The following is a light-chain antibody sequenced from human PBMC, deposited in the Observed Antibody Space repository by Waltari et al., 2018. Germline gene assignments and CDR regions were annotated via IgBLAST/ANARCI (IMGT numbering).Light chain of an antibody. CDR1: QSIRSK. J-gene: IGKJ2*01. Sequence: EIVMTQSPATLSVPPGESATLSCRASQSIRSKLAWYQQKPGQAPRLLFYGGSVRATGIPGRFSVSGSGTEFTLTISSLQSEDIAVYYCQQYNNWLPFTFGQGTKLEIK. CDR3: QQYNNWLPFT. CDR2: GGS. V-gene: IGKV3-15*01.